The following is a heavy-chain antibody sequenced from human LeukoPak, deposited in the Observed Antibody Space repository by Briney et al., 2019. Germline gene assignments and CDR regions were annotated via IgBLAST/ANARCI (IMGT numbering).Heavy chain of an antibody. Sequence: PGGSLRLSCAASGFTFSSYAMHWVRQAPGKGLEYVSAISSNGGSTYYANSVKGRFTISRDNSKNTLYLQMGSLRAEDMAVYYCARVQWAYYDSSGYSHWGRGTLVTVSS. J-gene: IGHJ4*02. V-gene: IGHV3-64*01. CDR1: GFTFSSYA. CDR3: ARVQWAYYDSSGYSH. CDR2: ISSNGGST. D-gene: IGHD3-22*01.